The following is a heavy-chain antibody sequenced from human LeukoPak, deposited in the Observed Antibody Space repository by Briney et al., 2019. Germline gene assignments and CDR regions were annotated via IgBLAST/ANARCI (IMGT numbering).Heavy chain of an antibody. V-gene: IGHV1-69*13. CDR3: ARNDYGDYAPFDP. J-gene: IGHJ5*02. CDR1: GGTFSSYA. Sequence: SVKVSCKASGGTFSSYAISWVRQAPGQGLEWMGGIIPIFGTANYAQKFQGRVTITADESTSTAYMELSSLRSEDTAVYYCARNDYGDYAPFDPWGQGTLVTVSS. CDR2: IIPIFGTA. D-gene: IGHD4-17*01.